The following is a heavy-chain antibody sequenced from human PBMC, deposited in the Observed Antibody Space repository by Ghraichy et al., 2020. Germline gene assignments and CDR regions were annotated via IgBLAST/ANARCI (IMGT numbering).Heavy chain of an antibody. CDR3: ARGGPRGENWFDP. V-gene: IGHV4-31*03. CDR1: GGSISSGGYY. D-gene: IGHD3-16*01. CDR2: IYYSGST. Sequence: SETLSLTCTVSGGSISSGGYYWSWIRQHPGKGLEWIGYIYYSGSTYYNPSLKSRVTISVDTSKNQFSLKLSSVTAADTAVYYCARGGPRGENWFDPWGQGTLVTVSS. J-gene: IGHJ5*02.